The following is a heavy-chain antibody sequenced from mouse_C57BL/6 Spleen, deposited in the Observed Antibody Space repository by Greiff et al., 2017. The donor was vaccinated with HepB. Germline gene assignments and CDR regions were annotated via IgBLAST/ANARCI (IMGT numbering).Heavy chain of an antibody. V-gene: IGHV1-82*01. CDR2: IYPGDGDT. CDR3: ARSGDGSSYGYAMDY. Sequence: VKLMESGPELVKPGASVKISCKASGYAFSSSWMNWVKQRPGKGLEWIGRIYPGDGDTNYNGKFKGKATLTADKSSSTAYMQLSSLTSEDSAVYFCARSGDGSSYGYAMDYWGQGTSVTVSS. D-gene: IGHD1-1*01. CDR1: GYAFSSSW. J-gene: IGHJ4*01.